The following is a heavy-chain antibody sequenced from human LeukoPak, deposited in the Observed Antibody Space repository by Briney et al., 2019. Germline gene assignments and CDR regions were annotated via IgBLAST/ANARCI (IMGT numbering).Heavy chain of an antibody. Sequence: GGSLRLSRAAAGFTVSSNYMSWVRQAPGKGLEWVSSISSSSSYIYYADSVKGRFTISRDNAKNSLYLQMNSLRAEDTAVYYCARDIVVVPAAIGSDYWGQGTLVTVSS. CDR3: ARDIVVVPAAIGSDY. J-gene: IGHJ4*02. D-gene: IGHD2-2*01. CDR2: ISSSSSYI. V-gene: IGHV3-21*01. CDR1: GFTVSSNY.